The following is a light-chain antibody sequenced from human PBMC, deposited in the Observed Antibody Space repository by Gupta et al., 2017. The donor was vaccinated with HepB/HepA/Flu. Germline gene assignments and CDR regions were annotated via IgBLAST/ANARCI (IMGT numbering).Light chain of an antibody. Sequence: SSDLTQPPSVSVSPGQTATITCSGDTLRTKFACWYQQKSGQSPVLLIYQHDKRPSGIPERFSGSNSGNTATLTISGTQAWDEAYYYCQAWYLNTGGIFGTGTRVTVL. V-gene: IGLV3-1*01. CDR1: TLRTKF. CDR2: QHD. J-gene: IGLJ1*01. CDR3: QAWYLNTGGI.